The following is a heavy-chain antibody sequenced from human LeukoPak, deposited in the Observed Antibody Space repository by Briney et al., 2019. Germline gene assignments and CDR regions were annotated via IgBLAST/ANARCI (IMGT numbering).Heavy chain of an antibody. CDR3: ARVPPYSSGFLNGMDV. D-gene: IGHD6-19*01. V-gene: IGHV3-30*04. Sequence: GGSLRLSCAASGFTFSSYAMHWVRQAPGKGLEWVAVISYDGSNKYYADSVKGRFTISRDNSKNTLYLRMNSLRAEDTAVYYCARVPPYSSGFLNGMDVWGKGTTVTVSS. CDR2: ISYDGSNK. CDR1: GFTFSSYA. J-gene: IGHJ6*04.